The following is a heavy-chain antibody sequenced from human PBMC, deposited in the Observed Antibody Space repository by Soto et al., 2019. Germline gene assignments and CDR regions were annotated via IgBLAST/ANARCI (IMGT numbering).Heavy chain of an antibody. D-gene: IGHD2-15*01. CDR2: IYPGDSDT. CDR3: ARLGGSVRYYYYGMDV. CDR1: GYSFTSYW. Sequence: GESLKISCKGSGYSFTSYWIGWVRQMPGKGLEWMGIIYPGDSDTRYSPSFQGQVTISADKSISTAYLQWSSLKASDTAMYYCARLGGSVRYYYYGMDVWGQGTTVTVSS. V-gene: IGHV5-51*01. J-gene: IGHJ6*02.